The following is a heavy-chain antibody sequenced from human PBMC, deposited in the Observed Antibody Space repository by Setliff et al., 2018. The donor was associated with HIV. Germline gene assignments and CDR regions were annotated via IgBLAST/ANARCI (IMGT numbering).Heavy chain of an antibody. V-gene: IGHV3-23*01. D-gene: IGHD6-19*01. CDR3: ARMRGRAVLSYYFDH. CDR2: IGGSGVNT. J-gene: IGHJ4*02. Sequence: PGGSLRLSCTASGFNINSYNMTWVRQAPGKGLEWVSVIGGSGVNTYYADSFKGRFTISRDNSRNTVYLQMNSLRVDDTAVYYCARMRGRAVLSYYFDHWGQGRLVTVSS. CDR1: GFNINSYN.